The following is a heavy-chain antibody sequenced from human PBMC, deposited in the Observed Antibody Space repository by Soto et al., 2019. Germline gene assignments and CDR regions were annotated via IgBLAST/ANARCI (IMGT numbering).Heavy chain of an antibody. Sequence: SETLSLTCTVPGGSISSYYWSWIRQPPGKGLEWIGYIYYSGSTNYNPSLKSRVTISVDTSKNQFSLKLSSVTAADTAVYYCARVGGEKAQDYYYGMDVWGQGTTVTVSS. CDR3: ARVGGEKAQDYYYGMDV. CDR1: GGSISSYY. CDR2: IYYSGST. J-gene: IGHJ6*02. V-gene: IGHV4-59*01. D-gene: IGHD3-16*01.